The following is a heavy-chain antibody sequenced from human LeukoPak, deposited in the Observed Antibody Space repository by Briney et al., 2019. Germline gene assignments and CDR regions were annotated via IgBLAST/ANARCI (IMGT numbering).Heavy chain of an antibody. D-gene: IGHD6-13*01. CDR3: ARDRSEQQLVSNWFDP. V-gene: IGHV1-69*04. Sequence: SVKVSCKASGGTFSSYAISWVRQAPGQGLEWMGRIIPILGIANYAQKFQGRVTITADKSTSTAYMELSSLRSEDTAVYYCARDRSEQQLVSNWFDPWGQGTLVTVSS. J-gene: IGHJ5*02. CDR1: GGTFSSYA. CDR2: IIPILGIA.